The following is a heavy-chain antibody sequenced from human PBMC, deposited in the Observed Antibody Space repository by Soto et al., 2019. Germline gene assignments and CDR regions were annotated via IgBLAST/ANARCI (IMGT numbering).Heavy chain of an antibody. CDR1: GFTFSSYS. Sequence: EVQLVESGGGLVQPGGSLRLSCAASGFTFSSYSMNWVRQAPGKGLEWVSYISSSSSTIYYADSVKGRFTISRDNAKNSLYLQMNSLRAEDTAVYYCARGLDIVVVPAAIVNWGQGTLVTVSS. D-gene: IGHD2-2*02. CDR3: ARGLDIVVVPAAIVN. CDR2: ISSSSSTI. J-gene: IGHJ4*02. V-gene: IGHV3-48*01.